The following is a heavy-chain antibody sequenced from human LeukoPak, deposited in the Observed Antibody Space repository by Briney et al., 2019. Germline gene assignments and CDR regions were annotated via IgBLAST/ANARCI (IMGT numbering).Heavy chain of an antibody. V-gene: IGHV4-59*08. CDR1: GGSISSYY. D-gene: IGHD3-3*01. Sequence: PSETLSLTCTVSGGSISSYYWSWIRQPPGKGLEWIGYIYYSGSTNYNPSLKSRVTISVDTSKNQFSLKLSSVTAADTAVYYCARQNYDFWSGYPYYFDYWGQGTLVTVSS. CDR3: ARQNYDFWSGYPYYFDY. CDR2: IYYSGST. J-gene: IGHJ4*02.